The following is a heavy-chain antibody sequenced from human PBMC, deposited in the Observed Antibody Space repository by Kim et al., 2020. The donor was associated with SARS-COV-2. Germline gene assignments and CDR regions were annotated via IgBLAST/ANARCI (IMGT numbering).Heavy chain of an antibody. J-gene: IGHJ4*02. Sequence: AQKFQGRVTMTEDTSTDTAYMELSSLRSEDTAVYYCATGKLKWLVQGLDYWGQGTLVTVSS. CDR3: ATGKLKWLVQGLDY. V-gene: IGHV1-24*01. D-gene: IGHD6-19*01.